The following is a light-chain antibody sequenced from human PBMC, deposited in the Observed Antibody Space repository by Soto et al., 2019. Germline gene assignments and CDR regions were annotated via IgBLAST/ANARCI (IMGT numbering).Light chain of an antibody. Sequence: DSLMTQSPSFVSASVGDRVNITCRASQGVLTWLAWYQQEPGKAPKLLIRDASSLQSGVPSRFSGSGSGTYFTLTINSLQPEDFATYYCQQAHRFPVTFGGGTKVEIK. J-gene: IGKJ4*01. CDR2: DAS. V-gene: IGKV1-12*01. CDR1: QGVLTW. CDR3: QQAHRFPVT.